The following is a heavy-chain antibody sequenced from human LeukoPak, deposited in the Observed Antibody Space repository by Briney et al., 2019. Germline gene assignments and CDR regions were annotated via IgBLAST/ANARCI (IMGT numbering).Heavy chain of an antibody. CDR1: GYTLTELS. CDR3: ATVSITGTYFDY. J-gene: IGHJ4*02. D-gene: IGHD1-7*01. V-gene: IGHV1-24*01. CDR2: FDPEDGET. Sequence: ASVKVSCKVSGYTLTELSMHWVRQAPGKGLEWMGGFDPEDGETIYAQKFQGRVTMTEDTSTDTAYMELSSLRSEDTAVYYCATVSITGTYFDYWGQGTLVTVSS.